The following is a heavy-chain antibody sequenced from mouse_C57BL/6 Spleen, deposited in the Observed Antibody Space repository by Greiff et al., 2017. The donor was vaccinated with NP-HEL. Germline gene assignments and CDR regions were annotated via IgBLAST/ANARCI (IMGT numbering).Heavy chain of an antibody. D-gene: IGHD1-1*01. CDR1: GFTFSSYG. CDR3: ASTPNYYGSSWDY. CDR2: ISSGGSYT. V-gene: IGHV5-6*01. J-gene: IGHJ2*01. Sequence: EVKLMESGGDLVKPGGSLKLSCAASGFTFSSYGMSWVRQTPDKRLEWVATISSGGSYTYYPDSVKGRFTISRDNAKNTLYLQTSRLKSEDTAMYYCASTPNYYGSSWDYWGQGTTLTVSS.